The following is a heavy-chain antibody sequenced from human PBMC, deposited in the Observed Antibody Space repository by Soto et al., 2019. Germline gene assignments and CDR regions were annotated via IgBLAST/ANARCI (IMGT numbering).Heavy chain of an antibody. J-gene: IGHJ5*02. CDR1: GYTFTSYG. Sequence: ASVKVSCKASGYTFTSYGISWVRQAPGQGLEVMGWISAYNGNTNYAQKLQRRVTMTTDPSTSTAYMELRSLRSDDTAVYYCARDSGMPQGIAAAGTRWFDAWGQGTRVTVSS. D-gene: IGHD6-13*01. CDR3: ARDSGMPQGIAAAGTRWFDA. CDR2: ISAYNGNT. V-gene: IGHV1-18*01.